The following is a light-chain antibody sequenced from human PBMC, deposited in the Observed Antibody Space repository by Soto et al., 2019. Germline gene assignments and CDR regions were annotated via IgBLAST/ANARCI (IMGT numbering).Light chain of an antibody. CDR3: QQYNKWPQ. V-gene: IGKV3-15*01. Sequence: EMVMTQSPGTLSVSPGERATLFCRASQSVSNKLAWYQQKPGQAPRLIIYGASTRATGIPARFSGSGSGTDFTLTISSLQSEDFAIYYCQQYNKWPQFGGGTKVEIK. J-gene: IGKJ4*02. CDR1: QSVSNK. CDR2: GAS.